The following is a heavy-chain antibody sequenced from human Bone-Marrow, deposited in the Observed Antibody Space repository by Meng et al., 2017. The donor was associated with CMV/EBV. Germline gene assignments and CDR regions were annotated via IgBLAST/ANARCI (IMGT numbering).Heavy chain of an antibody. CDR3: ARVTGVGDIVVVPAATNPDDAFDI. CDR1: GYSFTSYW. J-gene: IGHJ3*02. CDR2: IYPGDSDT. V-gene: IGHV5-51*01. D-gene: IGHD2-2*01. Sequence: GGSLRLSCKGSGYSFTSYWIGWVRQVPGKGLEWMGIIYPGDSDTRYSPSFQGQVTISADKSISTAYLQWSSLKASDTAMYYCARVTGVGDIVVVPAATNPDDAFDIWGQGTMVTVSS.